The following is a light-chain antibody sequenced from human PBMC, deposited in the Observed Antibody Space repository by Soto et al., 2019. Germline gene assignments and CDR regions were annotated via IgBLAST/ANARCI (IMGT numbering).Light chain of an antibody. J-gene: IGKJ1*01. CDR3: MQVLQTPWT. V-gene: IGKV2-28*01. Sequence: DIVLTQSPLSLSVTPGESASISCRSSQTLLHSDGYVYLGWDLQRPGQSPQLLIYWESSRASGVHESFSGSGSGTNFTLNIRRVEADDVVVYYGMQVLQTPWTFGQGTRVDIK. CDR2: WES. CDR1: QTLLHSDGYVY.